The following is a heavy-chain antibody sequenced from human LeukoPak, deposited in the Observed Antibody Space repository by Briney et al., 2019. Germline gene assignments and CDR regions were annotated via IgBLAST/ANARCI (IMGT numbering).Heavy chain of an antibody. CDR2: ISAYNGNT. D-gene: IGHD2-15*01. CDR3: ARVMCWQEGGGSCYSFVSYYYYYGMDV. CDR1: GYTFTSYG. J-gene: IGHJ6*02. V-gene: IGHV1-18*01. Sequence: GASVKVSCKASGYTFTSYGISWVRQAPGQGLEWMGWISAYNGNTNYAQKLQGRVTMTTDTSTSTAYMELRSLRSDDTAVYYCARVMCWQEGGGSCYSFVSYYYYYGMDVWGQGTTVTVSS.